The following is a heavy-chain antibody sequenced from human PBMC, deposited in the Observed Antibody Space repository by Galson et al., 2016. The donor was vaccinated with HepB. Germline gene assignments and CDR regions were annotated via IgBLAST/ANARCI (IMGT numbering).Heavy chain of an antibody. D-gene: IGHD3-22*01. J-gene: IGHJ4*02. V-gene: IGHV4-31*03. CDR3: ARTGQTWLLFDY. Sequence: TLSLTCTVSGGSISSGDYYWSWVRQHPGEGLEWIGYIFYNGNIYYNPSLKSRVTISVDTSKNQFSLKLTSVTAADTAVYYCARTGQTWLLFDYWGQGAPVTVSS. CDR2: IFYNGNI. CDR1: GGSISSGDYY.